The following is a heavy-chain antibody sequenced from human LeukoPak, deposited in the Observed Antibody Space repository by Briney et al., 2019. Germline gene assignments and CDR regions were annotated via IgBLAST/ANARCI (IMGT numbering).Heavy chain of an antibody. CDR3: ARGRRGSRGVDY. J-gene: IGHJ4*02. D-gene: IGHD5-12*01. CDR1: GGSISSSSYY. CDR2: IYYSGST. V-gene: IGHV4-39*01. Sequence: SETLSPTCTVSGGSISSSSYYWGWIRQPPGKGLEWIGSIYYSGSTYYNPSLKSRVTISVDTSKNQFSLKLSSVTAADTAVYYCARGRRGSRGVDYWGQGTLVTVSS.